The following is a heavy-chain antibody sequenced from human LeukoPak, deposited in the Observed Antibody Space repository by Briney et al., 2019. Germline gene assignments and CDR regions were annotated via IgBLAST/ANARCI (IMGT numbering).Heavy chain of an antibody. Sequence: SVKVSCKASGGTFSSYAISWVRQAPGQGLEWMGGIIPIFGTANYAQKFQGRVTITADESTSTAYMELSSLRSEDTAVYHCARSSCSSTSCYSAYYYYYGMDVWGKGTTVTVSS. D-gene: IGHD2-2*01. CDR1: GGTFSSYA. J-gene: IGHJ6*04. CDR2: IIPIFGTA. V-gene: IGHV1-69*01. CDR3: ARSSCSSTSCYSAYYYYYGMDV.